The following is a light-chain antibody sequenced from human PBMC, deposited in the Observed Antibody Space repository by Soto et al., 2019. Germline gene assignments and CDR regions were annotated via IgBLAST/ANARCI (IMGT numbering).Light chain of an antibody. Sequence: EIVLTQSPATLSLSPGERATLSCRASQSVSSYLAWYQQKPGQAPRLLIYDASNRATGIPARFSGSGSGTDFTLTISSLDPEDFAVYYCKQRSNWITFGQGTRLEIK. CDR1: QSVSSY. J-gene: IGKJ5*01. CDR2: DAS. CDR3: KQRSNWIT. V-gene: IGKV3-11*01.